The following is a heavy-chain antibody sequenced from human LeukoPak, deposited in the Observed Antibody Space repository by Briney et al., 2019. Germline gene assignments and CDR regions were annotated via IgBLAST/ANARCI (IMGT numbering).Heavy chain of an antibody. V-gene: IGHV3-23*01. CDR3: AKDYKGVWLAYGSGSLESDY. CDR2: ISGSGGST. J-gene: IGHJ4*02. CDR1: GFTFSSYG. Sequence: PGVSLSFSSAASGFTFSSYGMIWLRQAPGKGLEWISSISGSGGSTYYAESVKGRFTISRDNSKNTLYLQMNSLRAEDTAVYYCAKDYKGVWLAYGSGSLESDYWGQGTLVAVSS. D-gene: IGHD3-10*01.